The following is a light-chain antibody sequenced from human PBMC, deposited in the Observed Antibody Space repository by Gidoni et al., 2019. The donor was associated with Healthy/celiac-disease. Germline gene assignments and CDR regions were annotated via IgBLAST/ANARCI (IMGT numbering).Light chain of an antibody. V-gene: IGKV3-15*01. CDR2: GAS. Sequence: ELVMTQSPATLSVSPGERATLSCRASQSVSSNLAWYQQTPGQAPRLLIYGASTRATGITARFSGSGSGTEFTLNISSLQSEDFAVYYCQQYNNWPPLTFGGGTKVEIK. CDR3: QQYNNWPPLT. J-gene: IGKJ4*01. CDR1: QSVSSN.